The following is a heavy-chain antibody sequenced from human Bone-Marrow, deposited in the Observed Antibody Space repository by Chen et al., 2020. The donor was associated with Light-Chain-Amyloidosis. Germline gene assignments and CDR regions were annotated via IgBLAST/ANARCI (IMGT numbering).Heavy chain of an antibody. CDR1: GNSISRGYF. J-gene: IGHJ4*02. Sequence: QVLLQQSGPGLVKPSETLSLICAVSGNSISRGYFWGWIRQPPGKGLEWIGVLDFYHGGSPYYSPSLKSRVTITADTAKNQFSLKLSSVTAADTAVYYCARARLNMVRGVAPYYFDYWGQGTLVTVSS. CDR3: ARARLNMVRGVAPYYFDY. D-gene: IGHD3-10*01. CDR2: FYHGGSP. V-gene: IGHV4-38-2*01.